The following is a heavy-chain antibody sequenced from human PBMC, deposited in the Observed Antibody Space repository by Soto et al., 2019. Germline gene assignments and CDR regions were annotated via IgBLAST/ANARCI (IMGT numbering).Heavy chain of an antibody. V-gene: IGHV4-59*01. Sequence: SETLSLTCTVSGGSISSYYWSWIRQPPGKGLEWIGYIYYSGSTNYNPSLKSRVTVSLDTPRNQFFLKLTSVTAADTAMYYCATIVGATWAAFDIWGRGTLVTVSS. J-gene: IGHJ3*02. CDR1: GGSISSYY. CDR3: ATIVGATWAAFDI. D-gene: IGHD1-26*01. CDR2: IYYSGST.